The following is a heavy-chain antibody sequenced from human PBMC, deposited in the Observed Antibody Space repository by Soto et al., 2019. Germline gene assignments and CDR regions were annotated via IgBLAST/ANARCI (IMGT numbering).Heavy chain of an antibody. J-gene: IGHJ6*02. CDR2: IIPIFGTA. CDR3: ASKEYYDSRGYYDYYGMDV. V-gene: IGHV1-69*06. CDR1: GGTFSSYA. D-gene: IGHD3-22*01. Sequence: QVQLVQSGAEVKKPGSSVKVSCKASGGTFSSYAISWVRQAPGQGLECMGGIIPIFGTANYAQKFQGRVAITADKSKSTAYMELSRLRSEDTAVYSCASKEYYDSRGYYDYYGMDVWGQGTTVTVSS.